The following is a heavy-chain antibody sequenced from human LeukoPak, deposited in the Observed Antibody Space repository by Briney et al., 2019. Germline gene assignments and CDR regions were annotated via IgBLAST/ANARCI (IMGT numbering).Heavy chain of an antibody. V-gene: IGHV3-23*01. Sequence: GGSLRPSCPASGFIFRNYATSWVRQAAGRGLEWVSAITSSGDTTYYADSVKGRFTISTDNSKTTLSVEMNTLRAEDTAVYYCAKCGAYDILTGYCVSDFWGQGTLVTVSS. D-gene: IGHD3-9*01. CDR1: GFIFRNYA. CDR3: AKCGAYDILTGYCVSDF. CDR2: ITSSGDTT. J-gene: IGHJ4*02.